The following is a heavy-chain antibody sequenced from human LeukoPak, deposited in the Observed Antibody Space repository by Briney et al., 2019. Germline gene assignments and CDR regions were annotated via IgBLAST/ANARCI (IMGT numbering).Heavy chain of an antibody. J-gene: IGHJ6*02. D-gene: IGHD1-7*01. CDR1: GYTFTSYD. CDR2: MNPNSGNT. CDR3: ARGSVESSPMETTYYYYGMDV. Sequence: GASVKVSCKASGYTFTSYDINWVRQATGQGLEWMGWMNPNSGNTGYAQKFQGRVTMTWNTSISTAYMELSSLRSEDTAVYYCARGSVESSPMETTYYYYGMDVWGQGTTVTVSS. V-gene: IGHV1-8*01.